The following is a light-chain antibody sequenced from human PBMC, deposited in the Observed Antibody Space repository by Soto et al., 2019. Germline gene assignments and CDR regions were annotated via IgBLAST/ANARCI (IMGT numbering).Light chain of an antibody. Sequence: EIVLTQFPATLSFSPGETATLSCRASQSVLTYLGWYQQKPGQAPRLLISDASTRASGIPARFSGSGSGTDFTLTISSLEPEDFAVYYCQQRSNLVSFGPGTRLEIK. CDR2: DAS. V-gene: IGKV3-11*01. CDR1: QSVLTY. CDR3: QQRSNLVS. J-gene: IGKJ5*01.